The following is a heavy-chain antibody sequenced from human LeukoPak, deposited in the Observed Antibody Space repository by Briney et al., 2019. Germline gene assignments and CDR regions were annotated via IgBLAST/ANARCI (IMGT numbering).Heavy chain of an antibody. V-gene: IGHV1-18*01. CDR3: ARAPSYGDYVEEFDY. Sequence: ASVKVSCKASGYTFTSYGISWVRQAPGQGLEWMGWISAYNGNTNYAQKLQGRVTMTTDTSTSTAYMELRSLRSDDTAVYYCARAPSYGDYVEEFDYWGQGTLVTVSS. CDR1: GYTFTSYG. CDR2: ISAYNGNT. D-gene: IGHD4-17*01. J-gene: IGHJ4*02.